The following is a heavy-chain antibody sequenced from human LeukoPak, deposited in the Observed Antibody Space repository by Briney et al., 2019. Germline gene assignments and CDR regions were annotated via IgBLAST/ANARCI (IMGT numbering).Heavy chain of an antibody. J-gene: IGHJ4*02. Sequence: GGSLRLSCAASGFTFSDHYMSWVRQAPGKGLEWVSVIYSGGSTYYADSVKGRFTISRDNSKNTLYLQMNSLRAEDTAVYYCAMGIAAAGYFDYWGQGTLVTVSS. CDR2: IYSGGST. D-gene: IGHD6-13*01. V-gene: IGHV3-53*01. CDR3: AMGIAAAGYFDY. CDR1: GFTFSDHY.